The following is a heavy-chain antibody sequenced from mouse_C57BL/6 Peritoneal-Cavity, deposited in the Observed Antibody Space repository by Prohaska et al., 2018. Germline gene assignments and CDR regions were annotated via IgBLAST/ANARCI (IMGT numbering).Heavy chain of an antibody. CDR2: IRLKSDNKAT. V-gene: IGHV6-3*01. CDR3: TRVAN. CDR1: GFTFSNYW. J-gene: IGHJ3*01. D-gene: IGHD5-1*01. Sequence: EVKLEESGGGLVQTGGSMKLSCVASGFTFSNYWMNWVRQSQEKGLEWVAQIRLKSDNKATQDTESVKGKFTISRDDANSSVSVQLKKITAGDTGIYYCTRVANSGQGTLVTVSA.